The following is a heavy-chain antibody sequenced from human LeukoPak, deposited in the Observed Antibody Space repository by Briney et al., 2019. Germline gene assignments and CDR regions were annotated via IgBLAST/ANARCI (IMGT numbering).Heavy chain of an antibody. D-gene: IGHD6-19*01. J-gene: IGHJ4*02. CDR2: FSSSGSTI. Sequence: GGSLRLSCAASGFTFSDYYMSWIRQAPGKGLEWVSYFSSSGSTIYYADSVKGRFTISRDNAKNSLYLQMNSLRAEDTAVYYCARMAVAGIFDYWGQGTLVTVSS. CDR3: ARMAVAGIFDY. CDR1: GFTFSDYY. V-gene: IGHV3-11*01.